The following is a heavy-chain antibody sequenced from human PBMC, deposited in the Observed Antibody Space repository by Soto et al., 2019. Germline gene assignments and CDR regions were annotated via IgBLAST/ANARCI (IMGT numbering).Heavy chain of an antibody. CDR2: ISAYNGNT. CDR3: ARCRITKPYYHYYYMDV. Sequence: ASVKVSCKASGYTFTSYVISWVRQAPGQGLEWMGWISAYNGNTNYAQKLQGRVTMTTDTSTSTAYMELRSLRSDDTAVYYCARCRITKPYYHYYYMDVWGKGTTVTVSS. D-gene: IGHD2-15*01. J-gene: IGHJ6*03. V-gene: IGHV1-18*01. CDR1: GYTFTSYV.